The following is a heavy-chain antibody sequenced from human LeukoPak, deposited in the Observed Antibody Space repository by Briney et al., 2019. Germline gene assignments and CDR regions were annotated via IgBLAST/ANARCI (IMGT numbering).Heavy chain of an antibody. Sequence: GGSLRLSCAASGFTSSSYGMSWVRQAPGKGLEWVSAISGSGVSTYYADSVKGRFTISRDNSKNTLYLQMNSLRPEDTAVYYCAKDSKRWKTYYYEAGSYYFDYWGQGTRVTVSS. CDR3: AKDSKRWKTYYYEAGSYYFDY. V-gene: IGHV3-23*01. D-gene: IGHD3-10*01. J-gene: IGHJ4*02. CDR2: ISGSGVST. CDR1: GFTSSSYG.